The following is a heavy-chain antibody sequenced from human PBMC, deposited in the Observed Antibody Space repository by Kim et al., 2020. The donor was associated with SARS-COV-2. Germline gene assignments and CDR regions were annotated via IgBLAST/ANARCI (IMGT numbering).Heavy chain of an antibody. J-gene: IGHJ4*02. CDR1: GYTFTRND. CDR2: ISVGNGDT. V-gene: IGHV1-3*01. D-gene: IGHD1-26*01. Sequence: ASVKVSCKTSGYTFTRNDIHWVRQAPGQRLEWMGWISVGNGDTKYSQKFQGRSTLTSDTSASAAYMELSSLGSEDTAVYYCARSRSLDYWGQGTLVTVSS. CDR3: ARSRSLDY.